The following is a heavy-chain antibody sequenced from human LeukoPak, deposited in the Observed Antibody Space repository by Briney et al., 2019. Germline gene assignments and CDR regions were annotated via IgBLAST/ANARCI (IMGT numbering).Heavy chain of an antibody. CDR2: INSDGSST. J-gene: IGHJ4*02. CDR1: GFTFSSYW. V-gene: IGHV3-74*01. CDR3: ARASGYDYLDFDY. D-gene: IGHD5-12*01. Sequence: GGSLRLSCAASGFTFSSYWMHWVRQAPGKGLVWVSRINSDGSSTSYADSVKGRFTISRDNAKNTLYLQMNSLRAEDTAVYYCARASGYDYLDFDYCGQGTLVTVSS.